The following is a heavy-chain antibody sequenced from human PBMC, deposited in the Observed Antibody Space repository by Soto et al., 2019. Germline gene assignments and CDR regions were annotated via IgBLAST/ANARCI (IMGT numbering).Heavy chain of an antibody. Sequence: PVESLKISCEASGYSFTTYYIAWVRQMPGKGLEWMGIIYPGDSDTRYSPSFQGQVTISADKSISTAYLQWSSLKASDTAMYYCALVGSSSWYGFVNYWGQGTLVTVSS. V-gene: IGHV5-51*01. CDR2: IYPGDSDT. J-gene: IGHJ4*02. D-gene: IGHD6-13*01. CDR3: ALVGSSSWYGFVNY. CDR1: GYSFTTYY.